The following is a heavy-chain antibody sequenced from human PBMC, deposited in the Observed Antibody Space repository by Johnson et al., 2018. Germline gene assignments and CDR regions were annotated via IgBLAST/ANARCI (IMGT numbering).Heavy chain of an antibody. J-gene: IGHJ5*02. CDR3: GRGLKIVGRPEWFDP. Sequence: QVQLVQSGAEVKKXGASXKVXCKASGYTFTSYDINWVRQATGQGLEWMGWMNPNSGNTASAQKIQGRVTMTRNTPIRTAYMELSSLSPADTAVYYRGRGLKIVGRPEWFDPWGQGTLVTVSS. CDR2: MNPNSGNT. CDR1: GYTFTSYD. V-gene: IGHV1-8*01. D-gene: IGHD6-6*01.